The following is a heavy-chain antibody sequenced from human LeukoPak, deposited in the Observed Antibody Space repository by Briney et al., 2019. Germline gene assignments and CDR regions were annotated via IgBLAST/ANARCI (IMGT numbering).Heavy chain of an antibody. CDR3: ARVGGNYYGSGSYNWFDH. CDR2: IYYSGST. D-gene: IGHD3-10*01. J-gene: IGHJ5*02. CDR1: GVSISSYY. Sequence: PSETLSLTCTVSGVSISSYYWSWIRPPPGKGLEWIGYIYYSGSTNYNPSLKSRVTISVDTSKHQFSLKLSSVTAADTAVYYCARVGGNYYGSGSYNWFDHWGQGTLVTVSS. V-gene: IGHV4-59*01.